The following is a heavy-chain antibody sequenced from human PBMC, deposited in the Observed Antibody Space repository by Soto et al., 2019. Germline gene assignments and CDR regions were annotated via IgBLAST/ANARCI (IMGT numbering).Heavy chain of an antibody. V-gene: IGHV1-69*13. CDR3: ASHGYCSGGSCHIYYYYGMDV. Sequence: SVKVSCKASGGTFSSYAISWVRQAPGQGLEWMGGIIPIFGTANYAQKFQGRATITADESTSTAYMELSSLRSEDTAVYYCASHGYCSGGSCHIYYYYGMDVWGQGTTVTVS. CDR1: GGTFSSYA. D-gene: IGHD2-15*01. J-gene: IGHJ6*02. CDR2: IIPIFGTA.